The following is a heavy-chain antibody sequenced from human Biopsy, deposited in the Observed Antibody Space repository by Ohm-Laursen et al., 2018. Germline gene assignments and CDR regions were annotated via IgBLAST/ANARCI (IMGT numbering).Heavy chain of an antibody. CDR3: ARDLLEWSLPS. CDR2: IYPNSGGT. Sequence: ASVKVSCKASGDAFLGHYLHWVRQAPGQGLEWMGSIYPNSGGTDFAQKFQGRVSMTRDTSVSTAYPELSSLRSDDTAIYYCARDLLEWSLPSWGQGTLVTVSS. CDR1: GDAFLGHY. J-gene: IGHJ4*02. V-gene: IGHV1-2*02. D-gene: IGHD3-3*01.